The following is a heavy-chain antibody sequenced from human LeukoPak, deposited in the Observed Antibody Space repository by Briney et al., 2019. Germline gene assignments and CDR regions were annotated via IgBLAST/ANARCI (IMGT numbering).Heavy chain of an antibody. V-gene: IGHV4-34*01. CDR1: GGSFSGYY. D-gene: IGHD6-13*01. J-gene: IGHJ5*02. CDR3: ARAFYSSSWYYWFDP. Sequence: SDTLSLTCAVYGGSFSGYYWSWIRQPPRKGLQCIGEISQSGRTNYNPSLKTRVTISVDTSKDQFSLKLSSLTAADTAVYYCARAFYSSSWYYWFDPWGQGTLVTVSS. CDR2: ISQSGRT.